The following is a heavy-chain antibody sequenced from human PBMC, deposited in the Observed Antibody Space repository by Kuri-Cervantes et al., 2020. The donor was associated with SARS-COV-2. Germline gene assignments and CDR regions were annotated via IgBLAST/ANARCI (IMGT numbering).Heavy chain of an antibody. V-gene: IGHV3-30*18. CDR2: ISFDENDK. J-gene: IGHJ6*02. CDR3: AKNMVRGVTTDV. D-gene: IGHD3-10*01. CDR1: GFTFNTYR. Sequence: GESLKISCAASGFTFNTYRMHWVRQAPGKGLEWVSVISFDENDKDYADSVKGRFTISRDNSKNTLYLQMNSLRAEDTAVYYCAKNMVRGVTTDVWGQGTTVTVYS.